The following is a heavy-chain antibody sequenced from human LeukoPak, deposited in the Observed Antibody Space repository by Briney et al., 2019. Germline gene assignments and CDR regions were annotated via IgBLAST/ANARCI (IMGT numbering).Heavy chain of an antibody. J-gene: IGHJ2*01. Sequence: SETLSLTCTVSGGSISSYYWSWIRQPPGKGLEWIGYIYYSGSTNYNPSLKSRVTISVDTSKNQFSLTLSSLTGADTAVYYCASYLRCFDLWGRGTLVTVSS. V-gene: IGHV4-59*01. CDR2: IYYSGST. CDR3: ASYLRCFDL. CDR1: GGSISSYY.